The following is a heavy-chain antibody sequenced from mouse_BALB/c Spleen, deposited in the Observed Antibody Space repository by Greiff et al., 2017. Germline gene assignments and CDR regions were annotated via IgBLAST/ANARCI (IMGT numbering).Heavy chain of an antibody. V-gene: IGHV2-2*02. Sequence: VKLVESGPGLVQPSQSLSITCTVSGFSLTSYGVHWVRQSPGKGLEWLGVIWSGGSTDYNAAFISRRSISKDNSKSQVFFKMNSLQANDTAIYYYARIDTTATGFAYWGQGTLVTVSA. J-gene: IGHJ3*01. D-gene: IGHD1-2*01. CDR1: GFSLTSYG. CDR2: IWSGGST. CDR3: ARIDTTATGFAY.